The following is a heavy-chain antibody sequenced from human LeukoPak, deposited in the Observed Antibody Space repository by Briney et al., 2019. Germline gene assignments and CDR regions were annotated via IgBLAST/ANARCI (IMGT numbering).Heavy chain of an antibody. CDR1: GYTFTSYD. CDR2: IIPIFGTA. V-gene: IGHV1-69*13. J-gene: IGHJ4*02. Sequence: EASVKVSCKASGYTFTSYDINWVRQATGQGLEWMGGIIPIFGTANYAQKFQGRVTITADESTSTAYMELSSLRSEDTAVYYCARAPVGYYYDSSGPYFDYWGQGTLVTVSS. D-gene: IGHD3-22*01. CDR3: ARAPVGYYYDSSGPYFDY.